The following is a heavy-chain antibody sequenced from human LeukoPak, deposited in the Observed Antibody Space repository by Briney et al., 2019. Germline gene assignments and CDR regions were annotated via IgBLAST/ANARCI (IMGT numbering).Heavy chain of an antibody. CDR2: INTNTGNP. CDR3: AGDVFGGRGELNY. D-gene: IGHD3-16*01. CDR1: GYTFTSYT. J-gene: IGHJ4*02. V-gene: IGHV7-4-1*02. Sequence: ASVKVSCKASGYTFTSYTINWVRQAPGQGLEWMGWINTNTGNPTYAQGFTGRFVFSLDTSVSTTYLQISSLKAEDTAVYYCAGDVFGGRGELNYWGQGTLVTVSS.